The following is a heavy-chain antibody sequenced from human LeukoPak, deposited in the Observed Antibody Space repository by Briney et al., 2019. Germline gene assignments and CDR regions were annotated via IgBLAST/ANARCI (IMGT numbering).Heavy chain of an antibody. CDR3: ARLKYYDSTGYSPGYYMDV. V-gene: IGHV4-4*07. D-gene: IGHD3-22*01. J-gene: IGHJ6*03. Sequence: SETLSLTCTVSGGSIFNYYWSWIRQPAGTGLEWVGRIYVTGSTIYNPSPQSRLSMSVDTSKNQFSLRLTSVTAADTAVYYCARLKYYDSTGYSPGYYMDVWGKGITVTVSS. CDR1: GGSIFNYY. CDR2: IYVTGST.